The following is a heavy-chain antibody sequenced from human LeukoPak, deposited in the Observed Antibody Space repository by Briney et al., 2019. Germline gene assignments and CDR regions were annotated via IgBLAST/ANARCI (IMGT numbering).Heavy chain of an antibody. CDR3: AREGSGYAFGDY. V-gene: IGHV1-3*01. J-gene: IGHJ4*02. CDR1: GYTFTSYA. D-gene: IGHD5-12*01. Sequence: ASVKVSCKAPGYTFTSYAMHWMRQAPGQRLEWMGWINAGNGNTKYSQKFQGRVTITRDTSASTAYMELSSLRSEDTAVYYCAREGSGYAFGDYWGQGTLVTVSS. CDR2: INAGNGNT.